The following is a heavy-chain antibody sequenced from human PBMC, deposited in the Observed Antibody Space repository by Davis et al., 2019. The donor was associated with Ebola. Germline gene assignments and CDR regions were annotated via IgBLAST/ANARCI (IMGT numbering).Heavy chain of an antibody. V-gene: IGHV3-30*18. D-gene: IGHD1-26*01. CDR2: VSSHGNMK. Sequence: PGGSLRLSCAASGFTFNDHGMHWVRQAPGKGLEWVAVVSSHGNMKIYLDSVKGRFTVSRDNSDNTLYLEMNSLSTDDTAVYYCAKETGRSGSSFQSYFDFWGQGTPVTVSS. CDR3: AKETGRSGSSFQSYFDF. J-gene: IGHJ4*02. CDR1: GFTFNDHG.